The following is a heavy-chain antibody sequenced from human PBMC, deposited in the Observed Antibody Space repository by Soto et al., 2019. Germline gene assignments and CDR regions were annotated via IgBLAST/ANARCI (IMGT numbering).Heavy chain of an antibody. Sequence: GGSLRLSFAASGFTFSSYAMHWVRQAPGKGLEWVAVISYDGSNKYYADSVKGRFTISRDNSKNTLYLQMNSLRAEDTAVYYCARDSRPGIAVAGSYTKFDYWGQGTLVTVSS. CDR2: ISYDGSNK. V-gene: IGHV3-30-3*01. D-gene: IGHD6-19*01. CDR3: ARDSRPGIAVAGSYTKFDY. J-gene: IGHJ4*02. CDR1: GFTFSSYA.